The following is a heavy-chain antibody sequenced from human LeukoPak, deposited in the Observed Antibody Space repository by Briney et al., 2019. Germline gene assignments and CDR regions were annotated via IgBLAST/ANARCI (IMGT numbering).Heavy chain of an antibody. CDR3: VRDVYGAFDF. Sequence: GGSLRLSCAASGFTFSIAWMSWVRQAPGKGLEWVGRTANKANGYSTQYAASVRGRFTISRDDSRDSLYLQMISLKTEDTAVYYCVRDVYGAFDFWGQGTLVTVSS. D-gene: IGHD3-16*01. V-gene: IGHV3-72*01. CDR2: TANKANGYST. J-gene: IGHJ4*02. CDR1: GFTFSIAW.